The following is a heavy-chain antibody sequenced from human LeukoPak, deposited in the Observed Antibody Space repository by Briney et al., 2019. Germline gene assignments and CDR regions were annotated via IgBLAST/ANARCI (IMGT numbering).Heavy chain of an antibody. V-gene: IGHV4-38-2*01. J-gene: IGHJ6*03. CDR1: GYSISSGYY. D-gene: IGHD3-3*01. CDR3: ARQISDYYYYYIDV. CDR2: IYYSGTT. Sequence: PSETLSLTCAVSGYSISSGYYWGWIRQPPGKGLEWIGTIYYSGTTYYNPSFESRATISVDASKNQFYLMLNSVTAADTAVYYCARQISDYYYYYIDVWGKGTTVTVSS.